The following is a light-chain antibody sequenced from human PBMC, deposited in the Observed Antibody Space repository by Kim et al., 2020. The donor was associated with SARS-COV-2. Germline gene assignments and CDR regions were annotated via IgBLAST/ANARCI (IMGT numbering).Light chain of an antibody. Sequence: SSVGDRVTITCRASHSISDWLAWYQQKPGKAPKLLIYLASTLESGVPSRFSGSGSGTEFTLTISSLQPDDFATYYCQQYNSYPWTFGQGTKVDIK. CDR2: LAS. J-gene: IGKJ1*01. V-gene: IGKV1-5*03. CDR1: HSISDW. CDR3: QQYNSYPWT.